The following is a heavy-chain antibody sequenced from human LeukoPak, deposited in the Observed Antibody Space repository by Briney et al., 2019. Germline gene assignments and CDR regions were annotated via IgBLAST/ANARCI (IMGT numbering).Heavy chain of an antibody. CDR3: AHRRSGYVFDY. Sequence: SGPTLVKPTQTLTLTCTFSGFSLHSTGLGVGWIRQPPGKALEWLALIYWDDDKRYSPSLKSRLTITKDTSRNQVVLTMTNMDPVDTATYFCAHRRSGYVFDYWGQGTLVTVSS. J-gene: IGHJ4*02. CDR1: GFSLHSTGLG. CDR2: IYWDDDK. V-gene: IGHV2-5*02. D-gene: IGHD5-12*01.